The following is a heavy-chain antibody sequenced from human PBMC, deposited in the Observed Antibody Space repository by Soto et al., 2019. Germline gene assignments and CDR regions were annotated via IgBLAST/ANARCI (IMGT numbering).Heavy chain of an antibody. CDR3: ARGAGGSGLTWFDP. V-gene: IGHV4-59*12. CDR1: GGSIIGYY. J-gene: IGHJ5*02. CDR2: VHYSGSA. Sequence: LSLTCTFSGGSIIGYYWTWIRQSPERGLEWVGYVHYSGSANYHPSLNSRLTMSVDRSKSQFSMRLDSVTAADTTVYYCARGAGGSGLTWFDPWGQGTLVTVSS. D-gene: IGHD6-19*01.